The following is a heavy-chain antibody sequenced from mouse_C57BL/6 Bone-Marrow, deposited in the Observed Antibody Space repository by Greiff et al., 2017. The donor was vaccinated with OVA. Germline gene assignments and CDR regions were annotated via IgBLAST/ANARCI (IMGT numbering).Heavy chain of an antibody. CDR3: ARSGATAQYYFDY. J-gene: IGHJ2*01. Sequence: VQLQQSGAELARPGASVKLSCKASGHTFTSYGISWVKQRTGQGLEWIGEIYPRSGNTYYNEKFKGKATLTADKSSSTAYMELRSLTSEDSAVYFCARSGATAQYYFDYWGQGTTLTVSS. V-gene: IGHV1-81*01. CDR1: GHTFTSYG. CDR2: IYPRSGNT. D-gene: IGHD1-2*01.